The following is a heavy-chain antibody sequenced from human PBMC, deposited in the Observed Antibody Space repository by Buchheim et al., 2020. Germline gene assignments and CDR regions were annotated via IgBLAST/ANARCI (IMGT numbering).Heavy chain of an antibody. CDR1: GGSFSGYY. CDR2: INHSGST. Sequence: QVQLQQWGAGLLKPSETLSLTCAVYGGSFSGYYWSWIRQPPGKGLEWIGEINHSGSTNYNPSLKSRVTLSVDTSKNQFSLKLSSVTAADTAVYYCARVRLWFGELLYRYYYYGMDVWGQGTT. J-gene: IGHJ6*02. V-gene: IGHV4-34*01. CDR3: ARVRLWFGELLYRYYYYGMDV. D-gene: IGHD3-10*01.